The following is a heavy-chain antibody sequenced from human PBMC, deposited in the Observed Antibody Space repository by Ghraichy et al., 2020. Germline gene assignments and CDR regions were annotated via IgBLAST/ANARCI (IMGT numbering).Heavy chain of an antibody. D-gene: IGHD3-10*01. J-gene: IGHJ6*02. CDR2: MNPNSGHT. V-gene: IGHV1-8*01. Sequence: ASVKVSCKASGYTFTSFDINWVRQATGQGPEWIGWMNPNSGHTGYAQNFQGRVSLTRDTSISTAYMELSSLRSEDTALYYCVRGPLWARGFVIRGNYYSLDVWGQGTTVTVSS. CDR3: VRGPLWARGFVIRGNYYSLDV. CDR1: GYTFTSFD.